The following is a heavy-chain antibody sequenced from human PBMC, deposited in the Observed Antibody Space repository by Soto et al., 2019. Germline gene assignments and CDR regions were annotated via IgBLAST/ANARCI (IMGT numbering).Heavy chain of an antibody. J-gene: IGHJ6*02. CDR1: GYIFTSYG. V-gene: IGHV1-18*04. CDR3: ARGPHNFNWVPYGLDV. D-gene: IGHD3-9*01. Sequence: QVQVVQSGAEVRKIGASVKVSCKASGYIFTSYGLSWVRQAPGQGLEWMGWISGYNGHAIYAEKMQGRVTMTTDTSTRTADMELRSLRSADTAVYYCARGPHNFNWVPYGLDVWGQGTTVTVSS. CDR2: ISGYNGHA.